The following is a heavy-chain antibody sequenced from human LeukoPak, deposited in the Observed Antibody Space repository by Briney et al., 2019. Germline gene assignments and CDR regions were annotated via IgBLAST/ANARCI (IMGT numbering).Heavy chain of an antibody. Sequence: GGSLRLSCAAYGFTFSSYAMHWVRQAPGKGLEWVAVISYDGSNKYYADSVKGRFTISRDNSKNTLYLQMNSLRAEDTAVYYCGRAEYQNDAFDIWGQGTMVTVSS. J-gene: IGHJ3*02. V-gene: IGHV3-30-3*01. CDR1: GFTFSSYA. CDR2: ISYDGSNK. D-gene: IGHD2-2*01. CDR3: GRAEYQNDAFDI.